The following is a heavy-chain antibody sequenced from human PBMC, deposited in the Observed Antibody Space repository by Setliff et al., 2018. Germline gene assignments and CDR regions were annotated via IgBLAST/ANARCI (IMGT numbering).Heavy chain of an antibody. CDR1: GGSFSYYY. CDR2: INHSGST. CDR3: ARAPRYFDPTGSYFDF. J-gene: IGHJ4*02. V-gene: IGHV4-34*01. Sequence: SETLSLTCAASGGSFSYYYWTWIRQSPGKGLEWIGEINHSGSTKCNPSLKSRVTLSVDTPKNQFSLELTSVTAADAAVYYCARAPRYFDPTGSYFDFWGQGTQVTVSS. D-gene: IGHD3-22*01.